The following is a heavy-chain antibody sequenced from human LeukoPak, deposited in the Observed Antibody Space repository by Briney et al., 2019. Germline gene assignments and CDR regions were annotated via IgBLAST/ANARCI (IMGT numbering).Heavy chain of an antibody. V-gene: IGHV3-23*01. CDR2: ISGSAGTT. D-gene: IGHD1-26*01. J-gene: IGHJ3*02. Sequence: PGGSLRLSCAASGFTFSSYGMNWVRQAPGKGLEWVSSISGSAGTTYYADSVKGRFTISRDNSKNTLYLQMNSLRAEDTAVYYCAKAIGEWAYAFDIWGRGTMVTVSS. CDR1: GFTFSSYG. CDR3: AKAIGEWAYAFDI.